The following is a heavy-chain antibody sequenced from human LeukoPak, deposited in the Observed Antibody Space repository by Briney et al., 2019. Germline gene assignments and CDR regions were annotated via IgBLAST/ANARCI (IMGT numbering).Heavy chain of an antibody. CDR3: AISRYNSDSSAYYPDH. CDR2: ISSGSSSI. CDR1: GFTFSSYG. D-gene: IGHD3-22*01. V-gene: IGHV3-48*02. Sequence: GGSLRLSCAASGFTFSSYGMHWVRQAPGKGLEWVSYISSGSSSIYYADSVKGRFTISRDNARNSLFLQMNSLRDEDTAMYYCAISRYNSDSSAYYPDHWGQGTLVTVSS. J-gene: IGHJ4*02.